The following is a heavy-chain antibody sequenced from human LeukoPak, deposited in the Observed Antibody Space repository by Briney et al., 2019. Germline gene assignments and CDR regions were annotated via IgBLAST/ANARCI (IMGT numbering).Heavy chain of an antibody. D-gene: IGHD3-3*01. CDR1: GYTFTSYD. V-gene: IGHV1-8*01. J-gene: IGHJ4*02. CDR2: MNPNSGNT. CDR3: AKGHDDFRQFDF. Sequence: ASVKVSCKASGYTFTSYDFNWVRQATGQGLEWMGWMNPNSGNTGYAQKFQGRVTMTRNTSISTAYMELSSLRSEDTAVYYCAKGHDDFRQFDFWGQGTLVIVSS.